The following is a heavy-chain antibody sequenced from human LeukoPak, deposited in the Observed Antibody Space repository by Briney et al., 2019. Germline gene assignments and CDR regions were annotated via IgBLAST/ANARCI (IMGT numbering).Heavy chain of an antibody. CDR1: GGSSSGYY. CDR3: ARSLVGATSAFDI. D-gene: IGHD1-26*01. CDR2: INQSGST. V-gene: IGHV4-34*01. Sequence: SETLSLTCAVSGGSSSGYYGSWIRQPPGKGLEWIGEINQSGSTNYNPYLKSRVTISVGTSKNQFSLMLSSVTAADTAVYYGARSLVGATSAFDIWGQGTMVTVSS. J-gene: IGHJ3*02.